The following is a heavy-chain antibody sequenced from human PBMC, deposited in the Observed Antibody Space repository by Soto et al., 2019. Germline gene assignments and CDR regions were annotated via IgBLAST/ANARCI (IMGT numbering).Heavy chain of an antibody. D-gene: IGHD1-26*01. CDR3: ARGWGLVGATHFDY. CDR2: IIPIFGTA. V-gene: IGHV1-69*01. J-gene: IGHJ4*02. CDR1: GGTFSSYA. Sequence: QVQLVQSGAEVKKPGSSVKVSCKASGGTFSSYAISWVRQAPGQGLEWMGGIIPIFGTANYAQKFQGRVTITADESTSIAYMELSSLRSEDTAVYYCARGWGLVGATHFDYWGQGTLVTVSS.